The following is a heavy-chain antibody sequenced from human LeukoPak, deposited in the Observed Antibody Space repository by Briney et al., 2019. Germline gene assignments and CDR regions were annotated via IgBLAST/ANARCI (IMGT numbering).Heavy chain of an antibody. V-gene: IGHV1-2*02. CDR3: ARADRLDGGPYLIGP. D-gene: IGHD2-21*01. Sequence: ASVKVSCKTSGYSFTDYYMHWVRQAPGQGFEWMVWINPNSGGTSSAQKFQGRVTMTRDTSITTVYMEVSWLTSDDTAIYYCARADRLDGGPYLIGPWGQGTLVTVSS. J-gene: IGHJ5*02. CDR1: GYSFTDYY. CDR2: INPNSGGT.